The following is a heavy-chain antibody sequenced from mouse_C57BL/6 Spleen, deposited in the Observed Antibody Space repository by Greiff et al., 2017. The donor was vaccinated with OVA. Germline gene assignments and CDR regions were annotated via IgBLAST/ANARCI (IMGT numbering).Heavy chain of an antibody. CDR3: ARGRGFSYAMDY. CDR2: IDPSDSYT. CDR1: GYTFTSYW. Sequence: QVQLQQPGAELVKPGASVKLSCKASGYTFTSYWMQWVKQRPGQGLEWIGEIDPSDSYTNYNQKFKGKATVTVDTSSSTAYMQLSSLTSEDSAVYYCARGRGFSYAMDYWGQGTSVTVSS. J-gene: IGHJ4*01. V-gene: IGHV1-50*01.